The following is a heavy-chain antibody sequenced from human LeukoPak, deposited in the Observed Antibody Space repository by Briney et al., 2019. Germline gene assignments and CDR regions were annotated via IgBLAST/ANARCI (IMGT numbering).Heavy chain of an antibody. J-gene: IGHJ4*02. CDR1: GNSIANTFYY. Sequence: SETLSLTCTVSGNSIANTFYYWSWLRQPAGKGLEWIGRIYTTGSTDYNPSLKSRVTISLDTSRNQFSLKLSSVTAADTAVYYCARRQDGHDYRGQGTLVTVSS. V-gene: IGHV4-61*02. CDR3: ARRQDGHDY. CDR2: IYTTGST.